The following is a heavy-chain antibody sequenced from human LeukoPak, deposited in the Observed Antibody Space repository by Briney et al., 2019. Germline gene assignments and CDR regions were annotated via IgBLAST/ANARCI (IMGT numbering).Heavy chain of an antibody. J-gene: IGHJ4*02. CDR1: GITFSSYA. D-gene: IGHD2-15*01. Sequence: GGSLRLSCAASGITFSSYAMSWVRQAPGKGLEWASAISGSDNNTYYADSVKGRFTISRDNSKNTLYLQMNSLRAEDTAVYYCARARRATPGFDYWGQGTLVTVSS. CDR3: ARARRATPGFDY. CDR2: ISGSDNNT. V-gene: IGHV3-23*01.